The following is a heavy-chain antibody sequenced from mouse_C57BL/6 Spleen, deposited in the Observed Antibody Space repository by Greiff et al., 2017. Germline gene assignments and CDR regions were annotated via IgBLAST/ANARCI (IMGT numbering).Heavy chain of an antibody. V-gene: IGHV1-74*01. CDR3: VTPITTVVPYYFDY. CDR2: IHPSDSDT. CDR1: GYTFTSYW. D-gene: IGHD1-1*01. J-gene: IGHJ2*01. Sequence: QVQLQQPGAELVKPGASVKVSCKASGYTFTSYWMHWVKQRPGQGLEWIGRIHPSDSDTNYNQKFKGKATLTVDKSSSTAYMQLSSLTSEDSAVYYCVTPITTVVPYYFDYWGQGTTLTVSS.